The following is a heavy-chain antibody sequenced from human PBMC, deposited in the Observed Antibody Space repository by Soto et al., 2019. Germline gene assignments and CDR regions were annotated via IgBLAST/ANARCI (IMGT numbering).Heavy chain of an antibody. CDR2: IYWDDDK. J-gene: IGHJ4*02. V-gene: IGHV2-5*02. D-gene: IGHD3-3*01. CDR1: GFSLTTSGVG. Sequence: QITLKESGPTVVKPTEPLTLTCTFSGFSLTTSGVGVGWVRQSPGKAPEWLALIYWDDDKRYNTSLKSRLTITKDTSKNPVVLTMANVDPAVTATYYCAHRVLRTVFGLVTTTAIYFDFWGQGTPVVVSS. CDR3: AHRVLRTVFGLVTTTAIYFDF.